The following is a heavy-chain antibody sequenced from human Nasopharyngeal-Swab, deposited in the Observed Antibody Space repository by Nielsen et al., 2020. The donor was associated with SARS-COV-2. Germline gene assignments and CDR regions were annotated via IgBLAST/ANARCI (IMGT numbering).Heavy chain of an antibody. CDR2: IIAGNGNT. J-gene: IGHJ4*02. D-gene: IGHD3-22*01. CDR3: ARDPYYDSSGPRFDY. Sequence: ASVKVSCKASGYTFTSFAMHWVRQAPAQRLEWIGWIIAGNGNTKYSQKFQGRVTITRDTSASTAYMELSSLRSEDTAVYYCARDPYYDSSGPRFDYWGQGTLVTVSS. CDR1: GYTFTSFA. V-gene: IGHV1-3*01.